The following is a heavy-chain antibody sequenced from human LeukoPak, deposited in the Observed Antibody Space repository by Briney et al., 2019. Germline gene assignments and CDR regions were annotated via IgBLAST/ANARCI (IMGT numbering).Heavy chain of an antibody. V-gene: IGHV3-33*01. CDR1: GFTFSSYG. Sequence: PGESLRLSCAASGFTFSSYGMHWVRQDPGKGLELGEVVWSEGSSERYVHYVTGRFTISSDNSKNTLYLPMTSLRAEDTALYYCARGQPPSYYDMDVWGQGTTVTVSS. D-gene: IGHD6-13*01. J-gene: IGHJ6*02. CDR3: ARGQPPSYYDMDV. CDR2: VWSEGSSE.